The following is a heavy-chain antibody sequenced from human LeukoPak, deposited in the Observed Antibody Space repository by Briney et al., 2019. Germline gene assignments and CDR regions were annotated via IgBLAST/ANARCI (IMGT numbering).Heavy chain of an antibody. D-gene: IGHD3-10*01. CDR3: ASLYGSGSYGYYGMDV. V-gene: IGHV4-4*02. CDR2: IHHSGST. J-gene: IGHJ6*04. Sequence: SGTLSLTCAVSGGSISSSNWWSWVRPPPGKGLEWIGEIHHSGSTNYNPSLKSRVTISVDKSKTQFPLKLSSVTAADTALYYCASLYGSGSYGYYGMDVWGKGTTVTVSS. CDR1: GGSISSSNW.